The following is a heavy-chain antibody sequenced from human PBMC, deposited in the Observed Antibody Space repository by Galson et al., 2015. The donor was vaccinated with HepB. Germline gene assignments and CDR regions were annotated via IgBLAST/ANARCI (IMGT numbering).Heavy chain of an antibody. D-gene: IGHD2-21*01. V-gene: IGHV1-69*06. CDR2: IIPISGTA. CDR1: GYTFTSYY. Sequence: SVKVSCKASGYTFTSYYMHWVRQAPGQGLEWMGGIIPISGTAKYAQKFQGRVTITADKFTSTAYMELTSLRSEDTAVYYCARDYCGCGGDCYSSPRVCYYGLDVWGQGSTVTVSS. CDR3: ARDYCGCGGDCYSSPRVCYYGLDV. J-gene: IGHJ6*02.